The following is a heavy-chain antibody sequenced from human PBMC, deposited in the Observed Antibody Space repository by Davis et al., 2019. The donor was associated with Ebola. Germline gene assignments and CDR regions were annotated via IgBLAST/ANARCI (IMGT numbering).Heavy chain of an antibody. CDR3: ARDRGGDYSFDY. J-gene: IGHJ4*02. CDR2: IIPILGIA. Sequence: SVKVSCKASGGSFSTSAINWVRQAPGQGLEWMGRIIPILGIANYAQKFQGRVTITADKSTSTAYMELSSLRSEDTSVYYCARDRGGDYSFDYWGQGTLVTVSS. V-gene: IGHV1-69*04. CDR1: GGSFSTSA. D-gene: IGHD3-10*01.